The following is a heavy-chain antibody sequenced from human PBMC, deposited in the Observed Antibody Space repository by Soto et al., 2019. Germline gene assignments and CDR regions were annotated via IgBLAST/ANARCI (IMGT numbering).Heavy chain of an antibody. CDR1: GYTFTTYG. CDR3: TTLDSNYDFWSGYYGYYYYGMDV. Sequence: EASVKVSCKASGYTFTTYGISWVRQAPGQGLEWMGWISGYNGHTKYAQKFQGRVTMTTDTSTSTVYMDLRSLRSDDTAVYYCTTLDSNYDFWSGYYGYYYYGMDVWGQGTTVTVSS. CDR2: ISGYNGHT. D-gene: IGHD3-3*01. V-gene: IGHV1-18*01. J-gene: IGHJ6*02.